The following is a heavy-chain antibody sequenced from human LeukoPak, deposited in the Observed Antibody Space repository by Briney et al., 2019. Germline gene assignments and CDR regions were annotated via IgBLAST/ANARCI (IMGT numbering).Heavy chain of an antibody. J-gene: IGHJ4*02. V-gene: IGHV1-2*02. CDR2: TSPKGAGT. CDR3: ARDNYGTLDY. D-gene: IGHD4-17*01. CDR1: GYTFTDYY. Sequence: ASVKVSCKVSGYTFTDYYIHWVRQAPGQGLEWMGWTSPKGAGTMSAQKFQGRITMTGDTSISTVYMELDRLTFDDTAEYYCARDNYGTLDYSGQGTLVTVSS.